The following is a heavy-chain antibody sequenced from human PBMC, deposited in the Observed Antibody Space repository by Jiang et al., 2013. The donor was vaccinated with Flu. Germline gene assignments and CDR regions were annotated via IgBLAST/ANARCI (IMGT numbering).Heavy chain of an antibody. J-gene: IGHJ4*02. V-gene: IGHV4-39*07. CDR2: VYYSGST. CDR3: ARHPRGVGSTNHFDY. Sequence: GSGLVKPSETLSLTCTVSGGSIGSSSYYWAWIRQPPGKGLEWIGSVYYSGSTYYNPSLKSRVTISVDTSKNQFSLKLSSVTAADTAVFYCARHPRGVGSTNHFDYWGQGTLVTVSS. CDR1: GGSIGSSSYY. D-gene: IGHD1-26*01.